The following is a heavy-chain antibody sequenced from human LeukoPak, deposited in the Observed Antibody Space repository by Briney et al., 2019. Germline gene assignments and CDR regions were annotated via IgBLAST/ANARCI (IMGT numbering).Heavy chain of an antibody. D-gene: IGHD3-22*01. CDR1: GFTVSSNY. V-gene: IGHV3-53*01. Sequence: GGSLRLSCAASGFTVSSNYMSWVRQAPGEGLEWVSVIYSGGSTYYADSVKGRFTISRDNSKNTLYLQMNSLRAEDTAVYYCAREPYDSSGYPWGQGTLVTVSS. J-gene: IGHJ5*02. CDR2: IYSGGST. CDR3: AREPYDSSGYP.